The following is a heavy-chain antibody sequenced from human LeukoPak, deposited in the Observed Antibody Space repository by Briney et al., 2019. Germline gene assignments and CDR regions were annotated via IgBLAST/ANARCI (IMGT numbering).Heavy chain of an antibody. CDR2: ISSSSSYI. V-gene: IGHV3-21*01. CDR3: ARYSYSTSTFDY. Sequence: GGSLRLSCVASGFTFSNYAVSWVRQAPGKGLEWVSSISSSSSYIYYADSVKGRFTISRDNAKNSLYLQMNSLRAEDTAVYYCARYSYSTSTFDYWGQGTLVTVSS. D-gene: IGHD5-18*01. J-gene: IGHJ4*02. CDR1: GFTFSNYA.